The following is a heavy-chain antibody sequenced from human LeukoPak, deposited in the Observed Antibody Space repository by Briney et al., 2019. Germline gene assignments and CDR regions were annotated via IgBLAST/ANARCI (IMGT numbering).Heavy chain of an antibody. CDR1: GGSISSYY. Sequence: PSETLSLTCTVSGGSISSYYWSWIRQPPGKGLEWIGYIYTSGSTNYNPSLKGRVTISVDTSKNQFSLKLSSVTAADTAVYYCARFEPAAIFFDYWGQGTLVTVSS. J-gene: IGHJ4*02. CDR3: ARFEPAAIFFDY. V-gene: IGHV4-4*09. CDR2: IYTSGST. D-gene: IGHD2-2*02.